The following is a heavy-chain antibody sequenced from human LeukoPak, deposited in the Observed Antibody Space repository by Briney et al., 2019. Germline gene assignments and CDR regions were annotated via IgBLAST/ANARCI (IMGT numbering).Heavy chain of an antibody. D-gene: IGHD2-2*01. CDR2: ISACNGNT. V-gene: IGHV1-18*01. CDR3: ARNTGYCSSTSCYDWFDP. Sequence: ASVKVSCKASGYTFTSYGINWVRQAPGQALEWMGWISACNGNTNYAQKPQGRVTMTTDTSTSTAYMELRSLRSDDTAVYYCARNTGYCSSTSCYDWFDPWGQGTLVTVSS. CDR1: GYTFTSYG. J-gene: IGHJ5*02.